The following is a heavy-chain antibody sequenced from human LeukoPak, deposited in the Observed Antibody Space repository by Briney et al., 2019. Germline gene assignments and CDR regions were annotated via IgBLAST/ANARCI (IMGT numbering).Heavy chain of an antibody. CDR1: GYSFTTYW. CDR3: ARAGGYCSGGSCYFEPWSAFDI. CDR2: IYPDDSDT. Sequence: GESLKISCKGSGYSFTTYWIAWVRQMPEKGLEWMGIIYPDDSDTRYSPSFQGQVTFSADKSISTAYLQWNSLKASDTAMYYCARAGGYCSGGSCYFEPWSAFDIWGQGTMVTVSS. J-gene: IGHJ3*02. D-gene: IGHD2-15*01. V-gene: IGHV5-51*01.